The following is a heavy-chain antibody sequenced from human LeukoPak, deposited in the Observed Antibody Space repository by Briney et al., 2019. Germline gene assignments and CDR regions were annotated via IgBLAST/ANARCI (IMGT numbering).Heavy chain of an antibody. CDR2: ISSSSSYI. Sequence: GGSLRLSCAASGFTISSYSMNWVRQAPGKGLEWVSSISSSSSYIYYADSVKGRFTISRDNAKNSLYLQMNSLRAEDTAVYYCASSPDFWSGYPTPRGWFDPWGQGTLVTVSS. CDR1: GFTISSYS. D-gene: IGHD3-3*01. J-gene: IGHJ5*02. CDR3: ASSPDFWSGYPTPRGWFDP. V-gene: IGHV3-21*01.